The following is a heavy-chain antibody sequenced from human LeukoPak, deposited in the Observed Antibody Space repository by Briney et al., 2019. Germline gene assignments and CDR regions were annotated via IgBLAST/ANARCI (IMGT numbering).Heavy chain of an antibody. CDR1: GYTFTGYY. CDR2: INPNSGGT. D-gene: IGHD1-26*01. V-gene: IGHV1-2*02. Sequence: ASVKVSCKASGYTFTGYYMHWVRQAPGQGLEWMGWINPNSGGTNYAQKFQGRVTMTRDTSISTAYMELSRLRSDDTAVYYCARGGRGIVGATDFDYWGQGTLVTVSS. J-gene: IGHJ4*02. CDR3: ARGGRGIVGATDFDY.